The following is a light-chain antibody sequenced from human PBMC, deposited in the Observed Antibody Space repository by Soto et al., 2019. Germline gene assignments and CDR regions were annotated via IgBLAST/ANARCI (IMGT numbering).Light chain of an antibody. V-gene: IGKV1-5*01. J-gene: IGKJ1*01. CDR3: QPYNSDSRT. Sequence: DIQMTQSPSTLSASVGDRVTITCRASQSISSWLAWYQQKPGKAPNLLIYDASSLQSGVPSRFSGSGSGTDFTLTISSLQPDDFATYYCQPYNSDSRTFGQGTKVDIK. CDR1: QSISSW. CDR2: DAS.